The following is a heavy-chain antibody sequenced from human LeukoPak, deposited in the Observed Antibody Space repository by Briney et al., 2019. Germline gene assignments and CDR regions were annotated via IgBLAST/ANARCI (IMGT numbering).Heavy chain of an antibody. CDR3: TRASIAYYYMDV. Sequence: SETPSLTCTVSGGSISSYYWSWIRQPPGKGLEWIGNIYYSGSTNYNPSLKSRVTISVDTSKNQFSLKLSSVTAADTAVYYCTRASIAYYYMDVWGKGTTVTISS. D-gene: IGHD3-22*01. CDR2: IYYSGST. V-gene: IGHV4-59*01. J-gene: IGHJ6*03. CDR1: GGSISSYY.